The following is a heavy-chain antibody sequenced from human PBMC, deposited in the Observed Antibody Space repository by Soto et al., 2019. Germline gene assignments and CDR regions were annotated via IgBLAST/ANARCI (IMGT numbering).Heavy chain of an antibody. CDR3: ARRAGYIDY. CDR1: GYSLTIYC. D-gene: IGHD6-13*01. Sequence: GESLKISCNASGYSLTIYCIGLVLQMPGKGLEWMGIIYPGDSDTRYSPSFQGQVTISVDKSISTAYLQWSSLKASDTAMYYCARRAGYIDYWGQGTLVTVPS. J-gene: IGHJ4*02. V-gene: IGHV5-51*01. CDR2: IYPGDSDT.